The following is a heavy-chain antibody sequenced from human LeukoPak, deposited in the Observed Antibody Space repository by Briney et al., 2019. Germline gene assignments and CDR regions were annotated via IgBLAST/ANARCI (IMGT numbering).Heavy chain of an antibody. CDR1: GFTFSTKS. V-gene: IGHV3-48*02. J-gene: IGHJ4*02. CDR3: ASRDYFDY. CDR2: ITADSGTT. Sequence: GGSLILSCAVSGFTFSTKSMNWVRQAPGKGLEWVSYITADSGTTYYADSVKGRFTISRDNAKNPLYLQMNSLRDEDTAVYYCASRDYFDYWGQGTLVTVSS.